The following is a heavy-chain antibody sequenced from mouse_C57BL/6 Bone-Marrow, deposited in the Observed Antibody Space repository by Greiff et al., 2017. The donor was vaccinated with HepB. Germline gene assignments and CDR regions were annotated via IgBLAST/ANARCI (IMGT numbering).Heavy chain of an antibody. V-gene: IGHV1-7*01. J-gene: IGHJ2*01. CDR3: ALRQLRLDY. CDR1: GYTFTSYW. D-gene: IGHD3-2*02. Sequence: QVQLQQSGAELAKPGASVKLSCKASGYTFTSYWMHWVKQRPGQGLEWIGYINPSSGYTKYNQKFKVKATLTADKSSSTAYMQLSSLTYEDSAVYYCALRQLRLDYWGQGTTLTVSS. CDR2: INPSSGYT.